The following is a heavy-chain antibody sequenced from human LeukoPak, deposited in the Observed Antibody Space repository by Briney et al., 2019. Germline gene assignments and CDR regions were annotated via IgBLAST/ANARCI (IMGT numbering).Heavy chain of an antibody. Sequence: GGSLRLSCAASGFTFSSYSMNWVRQAPGKGLEWVSSISSSSSYIYYADSVKGRFTISRDNAKNSLYLQMNSLRAEDTAVYYCARLDSSGSPFDYWGQGTLVTVSS. D-gene: IGHD3-22*01. CDR1: GFTFSSYS. V-gene: IGHV3-21*01. J-gene: IGHJ4*02. CDR2: ISSSSSYI. CDR3: ARLDSSGSPFDY.